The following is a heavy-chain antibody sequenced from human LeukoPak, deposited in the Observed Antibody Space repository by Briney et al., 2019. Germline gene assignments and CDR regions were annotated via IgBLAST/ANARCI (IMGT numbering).Heavy chain of an antibody. CDR3: SWERDASFGRRLEY. CDR1: GFNFNAAW. CDR2: LKSRGSGETA. V-gene: IGHV3-15*01. D-gene: IGHD3-10*01. J-gene: IGHJ4*02. Sequence: PGGSLRLSCTVSGFNFNAAWMSWVRLAPGKGLQWVGRLKSRGSGETADYSAPVKGRFTVSRDDSQNTLYLQMNSLEVGDTAVYFCSWERDASFGRRLEYWGQGTLVTVAS.